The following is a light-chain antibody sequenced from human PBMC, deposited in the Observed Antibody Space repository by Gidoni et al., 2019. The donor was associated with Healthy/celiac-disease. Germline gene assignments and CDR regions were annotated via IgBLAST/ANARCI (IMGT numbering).Light chain of an antibody. CDR3: QQYNNWPPRYT. J-gene: IGKJ2*01. Sequence: ELVLPQSPATLSVSPGERATLSCRASQSVSSNLAWYQQKPGQAPRLLIYGASTRATGIPARFSGSGSGTEFTLTISSLQSEDFAVYYCQQYNNWPPRYTFGQGTKLEIK. V-gene: IGKV3-15*01. CDR1: QSVSSN. CDR2: GAS.